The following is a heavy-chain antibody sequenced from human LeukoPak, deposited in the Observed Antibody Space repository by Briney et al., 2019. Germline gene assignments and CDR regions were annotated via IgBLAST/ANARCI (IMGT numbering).Heavy chain of an antibody. CDR3: TTTGAGSYYPNWFDP. Sequence: GGSLRLSCAASGFTFSNAWMSWVRQAPGKGLEWGGRNKSKADGGTTDYAAPVKGRSTISRDDSKNTLYLQMNSLKTEDTAVYYCTTTGAGSYYPNWFDPWGQGTLVTVSS. D-gene: IGHD3-10*01. J-gene: IGHJ5*02. V-gene: IGHV3-15*01. CDR2: NKSKADGGTT. CDR1: GFTFSNAW.